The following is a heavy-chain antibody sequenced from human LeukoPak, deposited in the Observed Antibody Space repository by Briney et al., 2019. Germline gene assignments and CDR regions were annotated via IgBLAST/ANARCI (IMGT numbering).Heavy chain of an antibody. Sequence: GGSLRLYCAAAGFTFSTSVMHWVRQAPGKGLEWVAAIWYDGSNKYYADSGKGRFTISRDNSKNTLYLQMNSLRAEDTAVYFCAREASSVFDYWGQGTLVTVSS. CDR1: GFTFSTSV. D-gene: IGHD6-19*01. CDR3: AREASSVFDY. CDR2: IWYDGSNK. V-gene: IGHV3-33*01. J-gene: IGHJ4*02.